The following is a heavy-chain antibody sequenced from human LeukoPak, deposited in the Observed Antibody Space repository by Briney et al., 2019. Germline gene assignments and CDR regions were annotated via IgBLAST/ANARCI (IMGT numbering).Heavy chain of an antibody. CDR3: ARLAYYYDSSGYYAFDY. CDR1: GGSISSHY. CDR2: IYNSGST. J-gene: IGHJ4*02. Sequence: SETLSLTCTVSGGSISSHYWSWIRQPPGKGLEWMGYIYNSGSTNYNPSLKSRVTISVDTSKNQFSLKLSSVTAADTVVYYCARLAYYYDSSGYYAFDYWGQGTLVTVSS. D-gene: IGHD3-22*01. V-gene: IGHV4-59*11.